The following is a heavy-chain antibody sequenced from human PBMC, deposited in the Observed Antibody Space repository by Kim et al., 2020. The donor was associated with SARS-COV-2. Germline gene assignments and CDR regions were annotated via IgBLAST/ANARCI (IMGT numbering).Heavy chain of an antibody. Sequence: GGSLRLSCAASGFTFSSYAMSWVRQAPGKGLEWVSAISGSGGSTYYADSVKGRFTISRDNSKNTLYLQMNSLRAEDTAVYYCAKDPYPYGDYTPVRVRYFDLWGRGTLVTVSS. CDR3: AKDPYPYGDYTPVRVRYFDL. CDR1: GFTFSSYA. CDR2: ISGSGGST. D-gene: IGHD4-17*01. V-gene: IGHV3-23*01. J-gene: IGHJ2*01.